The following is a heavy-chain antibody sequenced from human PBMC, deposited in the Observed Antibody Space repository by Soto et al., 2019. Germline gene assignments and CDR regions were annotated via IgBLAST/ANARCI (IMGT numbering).Heavy chain of an antibody. CDR1: GFSLTTSGVG. CDR3: AHRPRTGCIFDGFDF. J-gene: IGHJ3*01. CDR2: IYWEDDK. Sequence: QITLEESGPTLVKPTQTLTLTCTFSGFSLTTSGVGVGWIRQPPGKALEWLALIYWEDDKRYSPSLKDKLSITKDNSENQVVLTMTNMDPVDTATYCWAHRPRTGCIFDGFDFWGQGTMVNVSS. D-gene: IGHD2-8*02. V-gene: IGHV2-5*02.